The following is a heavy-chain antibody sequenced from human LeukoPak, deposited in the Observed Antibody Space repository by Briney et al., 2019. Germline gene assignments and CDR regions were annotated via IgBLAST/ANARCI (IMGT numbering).Heavy chain of an antibody. J-gene: IGHJ3*02. V-gene: IGHV3-48*02. CDR1: GFFISTYN. D-gene: IGHD3-16*02. CDR3: ARVNRGDAFDI. CDR2: ISSSSSTI. Sequence: GGSLRLSCVASGFFISTYNMNWVRQAPGKGLEWVSYISSSSSTIYYADSVKGRFAISRDNAQNSLYLQMNSLRDDDTAVYYCARVNRGDAFDIWGQGTLVTVSS.